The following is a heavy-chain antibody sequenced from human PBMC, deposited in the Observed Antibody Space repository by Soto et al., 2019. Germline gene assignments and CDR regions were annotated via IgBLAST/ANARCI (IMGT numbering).Heavy chain of an antibody. V-gene: IGHV3-23*01. Sequence: GSVGLSCAASGFTFSIYAVSWVRQSSGRGLEWVASTSDKGGSTKYADSVNRRFTISRDNSRNTLSLQMDTLRAKDRAVYYCARLPYSYVSLYFFDFWGQGSLVTVSS. CDR2: TSDKGGST. CDR1: GFTFSIYA. CDR3: ARLPYSYVSLYFFDF. J-gene: IGHJ4*02. D-gene: IGHD5-18*01.